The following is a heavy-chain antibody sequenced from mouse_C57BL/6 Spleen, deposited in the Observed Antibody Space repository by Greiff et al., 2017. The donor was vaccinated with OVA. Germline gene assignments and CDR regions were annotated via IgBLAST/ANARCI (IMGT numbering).Heavy chain of an antibody. CDR3: ARGLTGHAMDY. D-gene: IGHD4-1*01. V-gene: IGHV1-80*01. CDR2: IYPGAGDT. J-gene: IGHJ4*01. CDR1: GYAFSSYW. Sequence: QVQLQQSGAELVKPGASVKISCKASGYAFSSYWMNWVKQRPGKGLEWIGQIYPGAGDTNYNGKFKGKATLTADKSSSTAYMQLSSLTSEDSAVYFCARGLTGHAMDYWGQGTSVTVSS.